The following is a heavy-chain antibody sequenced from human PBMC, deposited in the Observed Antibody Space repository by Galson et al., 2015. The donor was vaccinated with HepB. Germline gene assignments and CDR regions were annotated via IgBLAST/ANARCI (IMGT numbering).Heavy chain of an antibody. D-gene: IGHD6-19*01. V-gene: IGHV3-23*01. J-gene: IGHJ1*01. CDR3: ATEGPALYSSGPGAGADVFQH. Sequence: SLRLSCAASGFTFSAYGMHWVRQAPGKGLEWVSAISGSGGSTYYADSVKGRFTISRDNSKNTLYLQMNSLRAEDTAVYYCATEGPALYSSGPGAGADVFQHWGQGTLVTVSS. CDR2: ISGSGGST. CDR1: GFTFSAYG.